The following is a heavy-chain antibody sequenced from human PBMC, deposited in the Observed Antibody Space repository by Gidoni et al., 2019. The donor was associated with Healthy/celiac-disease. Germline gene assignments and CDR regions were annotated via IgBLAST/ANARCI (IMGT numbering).Heavy chain of an antibody. CDR1: GGSISSGGYY. J-gene: IGHJ6*02. Sequence: QVQLQESGPGLVKPSQTLSLTCTFSGGSISSGGYYWSWIRQHPGKGLEWIGYIYYSGSTYYNPSLKSRVTISVDTSKNQFSLKLSSVTAADTAVYYCARDSLWFGELYGGMDVWGQGTTVTVSS. V-gene: IGHV4-31*03. CDR3: ARDSLWFGELYGGMDV. CDR2: IYYSGST. D-gene: IGHD3-10*01.